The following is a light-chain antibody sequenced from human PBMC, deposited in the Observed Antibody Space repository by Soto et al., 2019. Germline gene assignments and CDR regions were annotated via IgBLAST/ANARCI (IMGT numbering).Light chain of an antibody. CDR1: QSVGRSS. CDR2: TAS. Sequence: EVVLTQSPGTLSLSPGERATLSCRASQSVGRSSLAWYQQRPGQAPRLLIYTASSRATGVPDRFTGSGSGTDFTLTINGLEHEDFEMYYCQQYGDSPGAFGPGTKVDTK. J-gene: IGKJ3*01. V-gene: IGKV3-20*01. CDR3: QQYGDSPGA.